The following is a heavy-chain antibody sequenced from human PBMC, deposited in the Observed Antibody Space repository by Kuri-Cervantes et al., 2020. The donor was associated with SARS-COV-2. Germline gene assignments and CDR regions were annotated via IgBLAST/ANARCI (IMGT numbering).Heavy chain of an antibody. V-gene: IGHV3-48*01. CDR2: ISSSSSAI. J-gene: IGHJ4*02. Sequence: GESLKISCVASGFTFGSYAMNWVRQAPGKGLEWVSYISSSSSAIYYPDSVKGRFTMSRDNAKNSLYLQMNSLRAEDTAVYYCATAVREPFGGYWGQGTLVTVSS. CDR3: ATAVREPFGGY. D-gene: IGHD3-16*01. CDR1: GFTFGSYA.